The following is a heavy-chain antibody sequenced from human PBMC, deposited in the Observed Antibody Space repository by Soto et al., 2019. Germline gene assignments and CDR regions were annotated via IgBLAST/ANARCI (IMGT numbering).Heavy chain of an antibody. D-gene: IGHD1-26*01. Sequence: SVKVSCKASGFTFTSSAVQWVRQARGQRLEWIGWIVVGSGNTNYAQKFQERVTITRDMSTSTAYMELSSLRSEDTAVYYCAADSRSGSSVDYYYGMDVWGQGTTVTVSS. CDR3: AADSRSGSSVDYYYGMDV. J-gene: IGHJ6*02. CDR2: IVVGSGNT. CDR1: GFTFTSSA. V-gene: IGHV1-58*01.